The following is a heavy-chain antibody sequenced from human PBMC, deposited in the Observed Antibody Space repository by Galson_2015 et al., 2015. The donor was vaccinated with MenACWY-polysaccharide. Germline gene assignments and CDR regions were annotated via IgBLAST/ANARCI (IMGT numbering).Heavy chain of an antibody. CDR2: INSDGSAT. D-gene: IGHD2-15*01. CDR1: GFTVSHYW. CDR3: VKVGARYCSGGTCSFNWFDP. V-gene: IGHV3-74*01. J-gene: IGHJ5*02. Sequence: SLRLSCAASGFTVSHYWLHWVRHAPGKGLVWVSRINSDGSATNYADSVKGRFTISRDNAKNTLYLQMNSLRDEDTAVYYCVKVGARYCSGGTCSFNWFDPWGQGTLVTVSS.